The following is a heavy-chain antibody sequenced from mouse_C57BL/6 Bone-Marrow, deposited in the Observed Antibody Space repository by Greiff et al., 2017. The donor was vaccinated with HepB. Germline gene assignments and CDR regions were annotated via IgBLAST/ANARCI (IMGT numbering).Heavy chain of an antibody. J-gene: IGHJ3*01. CDR2: ISSGSSTI. CDR3: ERRNTSWFAY. Sequence: DVKLVESGGGLVKPGGSLKLSCAASGFTFSDYGMHWVRQAPEKGLEWVAYISSGSSTIYYADTVKGRFTISRDNAKNTLFLQMTSLRSEDTAMYYCERRNTSWFAYWGQGTLVTVSA. V-gene: IGHV5-17*01. CDR1: GFTFSDYG.